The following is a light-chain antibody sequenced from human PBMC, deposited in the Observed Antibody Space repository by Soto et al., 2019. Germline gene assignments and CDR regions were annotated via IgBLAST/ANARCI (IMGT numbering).Light chain of an antibody. V-gene: IGKV1-5*03. CDR3: QHDTGY. Sequence: DIQMTQSPFTLSASVGDRVTITCRASPGINNWLAWYQLKPGKAPKLLIFGASSLESGVPSRFSCSGSGTEFTLTISRLQPDDFATYYCQHDTGYFGQGTKLELK. CDR1: PGINNW. J-gene: IGKJ2*01. CDR2: GAS.